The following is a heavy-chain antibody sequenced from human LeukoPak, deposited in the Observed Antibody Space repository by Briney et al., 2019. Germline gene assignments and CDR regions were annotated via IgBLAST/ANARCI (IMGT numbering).Heavy chain of an antibody. CDR1: GGSISSSPYY. Sequence: PSETLSLTCTVSGGSISSSPYYWGWIRQPPGKGLEWIGSIYYSGTTHYNPSLESRVTISVDTSKNQFSLKLASVTAADTAIYYCAKGAGGFSYYNWFDPWGQGTLDTVSS. D-gene: IGHD5-18*01. CDR2: IYYSGTT. V-gene: IGHV4-39*07. CDR3: AKGAGGFSYYNWFDP. J-gene: IGHJ5*02.